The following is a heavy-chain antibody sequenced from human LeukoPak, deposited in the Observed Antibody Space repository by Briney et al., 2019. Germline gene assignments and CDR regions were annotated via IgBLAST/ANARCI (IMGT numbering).Heavy chain of an antibody. D-gene: IGHD6-19*01. J-gene: IGHJ4*02. Sequence: GSLRLSCAASGFTFSSYGMHWVRQAPGKGLEWVAVISYDGSNKYYADSVKGRFTISRDNSKNTLYLQMNSLRAEDTAVYYCAREYSSYFDYWGQGTLVTVSS. CDR3: AREYSSYFDY. V-gene: IGHV3-30*03. CDR2: ISYDGSNK. CDR1: GFTFSSYG.